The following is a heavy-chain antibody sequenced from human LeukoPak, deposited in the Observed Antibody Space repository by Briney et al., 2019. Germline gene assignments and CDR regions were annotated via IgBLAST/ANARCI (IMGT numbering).Heavy chain of an antibody. CDR2: INPNSGGT. CDR1: GYTFTGYY. Sequence: EASVKVSCKASGYTFTGYYMHWVRQAPGQGLEWMGWINPNSGGTNYAQKFQGRVTMTRDTSISTAYMELSRLRSDDTAVYYCARVVRCSGGSCYGDWYYYGMDVWGQGTTVTVSS. D-gene: IGHD2-15*01. CDR3: ARVVRCSGGSCYGDWYYYGMDV. J-gene: IGHJ6*02. V-gene: IGHV1-2*02.